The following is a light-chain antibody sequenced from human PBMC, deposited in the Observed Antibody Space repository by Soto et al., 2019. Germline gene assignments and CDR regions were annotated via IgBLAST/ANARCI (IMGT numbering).Light chain of an antibody. CDR1: QSIRRY. V-gene: IGKV1-39*01. J-gene: IGKJ1*01. CDR2: AAS. Sequence: DIQITQSRSSLSVCVTDRITMSWLASQSIRRYLNWYQQKPGKAPNLLIYAASSLQTGVPSRFTGSGSGTDFTLTISNLQPEDFAVYYCQQTYSSPRTFGQGTKVDIK. CDR3: QQTYSSPRT.